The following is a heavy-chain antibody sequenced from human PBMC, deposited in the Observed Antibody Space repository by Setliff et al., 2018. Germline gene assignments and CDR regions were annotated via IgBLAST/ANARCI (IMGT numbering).Heavy chain of an antibody. D-gene: IGHD6-13*01. Sequence: GASVKVSCKASGDIFSSNGITWVRQAPGQGLEWVGGCIPINDLATYAQKFQGRVTITADKSTSTVYMELISLRSEDTAVYYCARDPFAVRAATNWYDHWGQGTLVTVSS. V-gene: IGHV1-69*10. CDR2: CIPINDLA. J-gene: IGHJ5*02. CDR3: ARDPFAVRAATNWYDH. CDR1: GDIFSSNG.